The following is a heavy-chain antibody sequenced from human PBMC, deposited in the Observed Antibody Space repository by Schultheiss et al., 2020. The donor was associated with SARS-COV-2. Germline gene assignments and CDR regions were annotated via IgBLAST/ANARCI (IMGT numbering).Heavy chain of an antibody. Sequence: GGSLRLSCAASGFTFSSYGMHWVRQAPGKGLEWVGRIKSKTDGGTTDYAAPVKGRFTISRDDSKNTLYLQMNSLRADDTAVYYCASQRYTGTWYAVDYWGQGTLVTVSS. CDR3: ASQRYTGTWYAVDY. V-gene: IGHV3-15*01. J-gene: IGHJ4*02. D-gene: IGHD6-13*01. CDR2: IKSKTDGGTT. CDR1: GFTFSSYG.